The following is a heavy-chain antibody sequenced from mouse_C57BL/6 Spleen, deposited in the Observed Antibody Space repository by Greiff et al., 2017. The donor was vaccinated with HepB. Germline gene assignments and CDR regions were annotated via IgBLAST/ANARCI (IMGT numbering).Heavy chain of an antibody. CDR1: GFTFSSYA. V-gene: IGHV5-4*01. Sequence: EVKLVESGGGLVKPGGSLKLSCAASGFTFSSYAMSWVRQTPEKRLEWVATISDGGSYTYYPDNVKGRFTISRDNAKNNLYLQMSHLKSEDTAMYYCAREERGFAYWGQGTLVTVSA. CDR2: ISDGGSYT. CDR3: AREERGFAY. J-gene: IGHJ3*01.